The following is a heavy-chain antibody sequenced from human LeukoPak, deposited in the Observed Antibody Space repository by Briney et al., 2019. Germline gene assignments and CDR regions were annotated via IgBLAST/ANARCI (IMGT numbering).Heavy chain of an antibody. D-gene: IGHD6-19*01. Sequence: GGSLRLSCAASGFTFSNCWMTWVRQAPGKGLEWVANVKQDGSDQYYVDSVKGRFTISRDNAKNSLYLQMNSLRAEDTAVYYCARWTVAGRFFDYWGQGTLVTVSS. CDR3: ARWTVAGRFFDY. CDR2: VKQDGSDQ. V-gene: IGHV3-7*03. CDR1: GFTFSNCW. J-gene: IGHJ4*02.